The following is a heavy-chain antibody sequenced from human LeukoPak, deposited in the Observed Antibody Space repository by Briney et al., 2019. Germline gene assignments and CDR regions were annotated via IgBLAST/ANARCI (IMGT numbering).Heavy chain of an antibody. V-gene: IGHV4-34*01. CDR1: GGSFSHYY. CDR2: IHPSGDT. CDR3: ARGEDRYKQGY. Sequence: SETLSHTCGVHGGSFSHYYRSWIRQSPGKGLEWIGEIHPSGDTNYNPSFKSRVTISVDTSKNQFSLKLTSVTAADTAVYYCARGEDRYKQGYWGQGTLVTVSS. D-gene: IGHD5-24*01. J-gene: IGHJ4*02.